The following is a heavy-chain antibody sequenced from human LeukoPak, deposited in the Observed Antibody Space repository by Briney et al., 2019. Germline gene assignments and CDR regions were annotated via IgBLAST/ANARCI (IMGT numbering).Heavy chain of an antibody. CDR3: AKDWGSSGWYNYFDP. J-gene: IGHJ5*02. CDR2: ISYDGNSK. V-gene: IGHV3-30*18. CDR1: GFTISSHG. D-gene: IGHD6-19*01. Sequence: GTSLRLSCAVSGFTISSHGMHWVRQAPGKGLEWVAIISYDGNSKYYGDSVKGRFTISRDNSKNTLYLQMDSLRTEDTAAYYCAKDWGSSGWYNYFDPWGQGTLVTVSS.